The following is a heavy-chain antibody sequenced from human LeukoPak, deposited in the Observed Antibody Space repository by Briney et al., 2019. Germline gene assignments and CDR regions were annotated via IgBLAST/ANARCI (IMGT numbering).Heavy chain of an antibody. V-gene: IGHV4-59*01. J-gene: IGHJ6*02. CDR1: GGSISSYY. CDR3: ARDRDFWSGSYYYGMDV. D-gene: IGHD3-3*01. Sequence: PSETLSLTCTVSGGSISSYYWSWIRQPPGKGLEWIGYIYYSGSTNYNPSLKSRVTISLDTPKNQFSLKVTSVTAADTAVYYCARDRDFWSGSYYYGMDVWGQGTTVTVS. CDR2: IYYSGST.